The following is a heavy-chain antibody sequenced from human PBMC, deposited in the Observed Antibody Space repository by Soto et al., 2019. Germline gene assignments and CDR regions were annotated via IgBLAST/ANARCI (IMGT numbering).Heavy chain of an antibody. D-gene: IGHD5-18*01. V-gene: IGHV4-34*01. Sequence: SETLSLTCAVYGGSFSGYYWSWIRQPPGKGLEWIGEINHSGSTNYNPSLKSRVTISVDTSKNQFSLKLSSVTAADTAVYYCARGVDTAMGTIDYWGQGTLVTVSS. CDR2: INHSGST. J-gene: IGHJ4*02. CDR3: ARGVDTAMGTIDY. CDR1: GGSFSGYY.